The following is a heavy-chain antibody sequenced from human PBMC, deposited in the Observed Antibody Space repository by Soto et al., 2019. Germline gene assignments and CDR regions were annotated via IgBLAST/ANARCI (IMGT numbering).Heavy chain of an antibody. CDR3: AREGGYFDSSGSGVYHYHGVDV. V-gene: IGHV4-4*07. CDR1: GGSISTYF. J-gene: IGHJ6*02. Sequence: QVQLQESGPGLVKPSETLSLTCTVSGGSISTYFWSWIRQPAGGGLEWIGRIYTTGSTNYNPSLKSRVTMSLDTPRNQFSLKLSSVTAADTAVYYCAREGGYFDSSGSGVYHYHGVDVWGQGTTVTVSS. D-gene: IGHD3-22*01. CDR2: IYTTGST.